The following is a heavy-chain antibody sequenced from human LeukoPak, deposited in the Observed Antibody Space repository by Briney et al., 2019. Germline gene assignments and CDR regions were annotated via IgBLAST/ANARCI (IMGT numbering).Heavy chain of an antibody. CDR3: AREINGFWSGYYIHHLFDY. J-gene: IGHJ4*02. CDR2: ISYDGSDK. Sequence: GGSLRLSCAASGFTFSSYAMHWVRQAPGKGLEWVAVISYDGSDKYYADSVKGRFTISRDNSKNTLYLQMNSLRAEDTAVYYCAREINGFWSGYYIHHLFDYWGQGTLVTVSS. D-gene: IGHD3-3*01. V-gene: IGHV3-30-3*01. CDR1: GFTFSSYA.